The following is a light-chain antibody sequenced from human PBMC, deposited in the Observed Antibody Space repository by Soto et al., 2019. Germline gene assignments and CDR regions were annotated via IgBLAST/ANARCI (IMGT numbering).Light chain of an antibody. CDR3: SSYTTTYSAV. V-gene: IGLV2-14*01. J-gene: IGLJ2*01. CDR1: SRDIGGYNY. Sequence: QSALTQPASVSGSPGQSITISCTGTSRDIGGYNYVSWHQQHPGKAPKVIITEVSNRPSGVSDRFSGSKSGNTASLTISGLQAEDEADYYCSSYTTTYSAVFGGGTKVTVL. CDR2: EVS.